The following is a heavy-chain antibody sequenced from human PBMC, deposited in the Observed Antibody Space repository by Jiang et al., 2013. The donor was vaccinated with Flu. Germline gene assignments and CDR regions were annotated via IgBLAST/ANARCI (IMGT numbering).Heavy chain of an antibody. Sequence: GPGLVKPSGTLSLTCAVSGGSISSSNWWSWVRQPPGKGLEWIGEIYHSGSTNYNPSLKSRVTISVDKSKNQFSLKLSSVTAADTAVYYCARSQWELPDYYYYGMDVWGQGTTVTVSS. CDR2: IYHSGST. D-gene: IGHD1-26*01. CDR3: ARSQWELPDYYYYGMDV. CDR1: GGSISSSNW. J-gene: IGHJ6*02. V-gene: IGHV4-4*02.